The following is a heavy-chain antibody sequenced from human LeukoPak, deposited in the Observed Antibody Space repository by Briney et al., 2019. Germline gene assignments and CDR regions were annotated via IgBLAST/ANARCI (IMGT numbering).Heavy chain of an antibody. J-gene: IGHJ4*02. CDR1: GGTFSSYA. D-gene: IGHD2-15*01. V-gene: IGHV1-3*01. CDR2: INAGNGNT. CDR3: ARVSSWKQVFDY. Sequence: ASVKVSCKASGGTFSSYAISWVRQAPGQRLEWMGWINAGNGNTKYSQKFQGRVTITRDTSASTAYMELSSLRSEDTAVYYCARVSSWKQVFDYWGQGTLVTVSS.